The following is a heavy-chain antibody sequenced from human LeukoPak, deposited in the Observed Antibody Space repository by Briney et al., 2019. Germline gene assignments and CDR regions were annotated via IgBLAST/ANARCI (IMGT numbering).Heavy chain of an antibody. Sequence: GGSLRLSCAASGFTFSSYEMNWVRQAPGKGLEWVSYISSGGSTIYYADSVKGRFTISRDNAKNSLYLQMNSLRAEDTAVYYCAGVLRYFDWLLSFDYWGQGTLVTVSS. CDR1: GFTFSSYE. V-gene: IGHV3-48*03. J-gene: IGHJ4*02. D-gene: IGHD3-9*01. CDR3: AGVLRYFDWLLSFDY. CDR2: ISSGGSTI.